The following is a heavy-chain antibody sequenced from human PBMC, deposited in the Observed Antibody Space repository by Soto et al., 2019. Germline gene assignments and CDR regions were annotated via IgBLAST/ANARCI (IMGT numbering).Heavy chain of an antibody. J-gene: IGHJ4*02. CDR3: ARNYYDGSGLYY. CDR1: RSSISSTSYH. V-gene: IGHV4-39*01. CDR2: LDYHGGT. D-gene: IGHD3-22*01. Sequence: SETLSLTCTVARSSISSTSYHLVWIRQPPGKGLEWIGSLDYHGGTFYNPSLKSRVTISADTSKNQFSLKVNSVTAADTAVYYCARNYYDGSGLYYWGQGTLVTVSS.